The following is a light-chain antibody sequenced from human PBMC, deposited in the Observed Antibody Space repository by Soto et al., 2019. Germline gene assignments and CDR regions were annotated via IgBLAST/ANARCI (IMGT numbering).Light chain of an antibody. V-gene: IGLV1-51*01. J-gene: IGLJ1*01. Sequence: QSVLTQPPSVSAAPGQKVTISCSGSSSNIGNNYVSWYQQLPGTAPKLLIYDNNKRPSGIPDRFSGSKSGTSATLAITGLQTGDEADYYCGTWDSSLSAYVFGTGTKVTV. CDR1: SSNIGNNY. CDR3: GTWDSSLSAYV. CDR2: DNN.